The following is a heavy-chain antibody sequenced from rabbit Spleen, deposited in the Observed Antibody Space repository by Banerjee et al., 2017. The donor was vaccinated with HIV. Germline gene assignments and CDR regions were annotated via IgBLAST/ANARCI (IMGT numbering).Heavy chain of an antibody. CDR2: IAAGSSGFT. CDR1: GFSFSSSDY. J-gene: IGHJ6*01. D-gene: IGHD1-1*01. CDR3: ARDTSSSFSSYGMDL. Sequence: QSLEESGGDLVKPGASLTLTCTASGFSFSSSDYMCWVRQAPGKGLEWISCIAAGSSGFTYSATWAKGRFTCSKTSSTTVTLQMTSLTVADTATYFCARDTSSSFSSYGMDLWGPGTLVTVS. V-gene: IGHV1S40*01.